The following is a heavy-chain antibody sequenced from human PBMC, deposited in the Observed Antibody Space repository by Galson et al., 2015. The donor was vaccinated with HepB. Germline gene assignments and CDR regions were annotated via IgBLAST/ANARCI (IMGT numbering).Heavy chain of an antibody. J-gene: IGHJ4*02. V-gene: IGHV1-18*04. CDR2: ISAYNGNT. CDR3: ARVRFSSSSRFFFDY. D-gene: IGHD6-6*01. CDR1: GYTFTSYG. Sequence: SVKVSCKASGYTFTSYGISWVRQAPGQGLEWMGWISAYNGNTNYAQKLQGRVTMTTDTSTSTAYMELRSLRSDDTAVYYCARVRFSSSSRFFFDYWGQGTLVTVSS.